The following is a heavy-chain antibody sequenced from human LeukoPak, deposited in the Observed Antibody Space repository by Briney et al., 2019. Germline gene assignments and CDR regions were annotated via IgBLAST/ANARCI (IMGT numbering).Heavy chain of an antibody. CDR3: ARGFTATGNWYFDL. J-gene: IGHJ2*01. CDR2: ISAYNGNT. Sequence: PGASVKVSCKASGYPFTSYGITRGRQAPGQELEWMGWISAYNGNTNYAQNLQGRVTMPTDTSARIGYMELRNLRSDDTAIYYCARGFTATGNWYFDLWGRGTLVTVSS. V-gene: IGHV1-18*01. D-gene: IGHD4-17*01. CDR1: GYPFTSYG.